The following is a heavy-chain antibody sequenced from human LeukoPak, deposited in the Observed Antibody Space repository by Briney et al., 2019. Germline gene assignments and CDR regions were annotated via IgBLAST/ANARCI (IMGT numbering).Heavy chain of an antibody. Sequence: PGGSLRLSCAASGFTFRNAWMSWVRQAPGKGLERVGRIKSKTDGGTTDYAAPVKGRFTISRDDSKNTLDLQMNSLKTEDTAVYYCTGGYDYDAFDIWGQGTMVTVSS. CDR3: TGGYDYDAFDI. CDR2: IKSKTDGGTT. D-gene: IGHD5-12*01. CDR1: GFTFRNAW. J-gene: IGHJ3*02. V-gene: IGHV3-15*01.